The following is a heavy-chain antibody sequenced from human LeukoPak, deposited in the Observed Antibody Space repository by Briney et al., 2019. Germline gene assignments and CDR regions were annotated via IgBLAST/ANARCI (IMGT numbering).Heavy chain of an antibody. CDR3: GTLLSNGPFDY. CDR1: GYTFTGYY. CDR2: IYPNTGAT. J-gene: IGHJ4*02. Sequence: GASVKVSCKAPGYTFTGYYMHWVRQAPGQGLEWMGYIYPNTGATKYAQKFQGRVTMTRDTSISTAYMELSGLRSDDTAVYYCGTLLSNGPFDYWGQGSLVTVSS. V-gene: IGHV1-2*02.